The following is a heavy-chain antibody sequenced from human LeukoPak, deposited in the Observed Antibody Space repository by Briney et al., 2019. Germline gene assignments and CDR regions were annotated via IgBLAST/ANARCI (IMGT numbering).Heavy chain of an antibody. Sequence: SETLSLTCSVSGGSISSYYWSWIRQPAGKGLEWIGRIYTSGSTNYNPSLKSRVTMSVDTSKNQFSLKLSSVTAADTAVYYCARGVVVPAAIGHYMDVWGKGTTVTVSS. D-gene: IGHD2-2*02. CDR1: GGSISSYY. V-gene: IGHV4-4*07. CDR3: ARGVVVPAAIGHYMDV. CDR2: IYTSGST. J-gene: IGHJ6*03.